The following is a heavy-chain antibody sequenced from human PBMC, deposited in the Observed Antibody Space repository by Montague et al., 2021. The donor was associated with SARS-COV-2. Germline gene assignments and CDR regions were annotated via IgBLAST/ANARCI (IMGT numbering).Heavy chain of an antibody. CDR1: GGSITDHY. J-gene: IGHJ2*01. CDR3: ARQGYYDSAGYLWRLDL. V-gene: IGHV4-59*08. Sequence: SETLSLTCTVSGGSITDHYRSWIRQSPGKGLEWIGYISSNGKTNYNPSFKSRVTLSADASRNEFSLKLDSVTAADTAVYFCARQGYYDSAGYLWRLDLWGRGMLVTVSS. D-gene: IGHD3-16*01. CDR2: ISSNGKT.